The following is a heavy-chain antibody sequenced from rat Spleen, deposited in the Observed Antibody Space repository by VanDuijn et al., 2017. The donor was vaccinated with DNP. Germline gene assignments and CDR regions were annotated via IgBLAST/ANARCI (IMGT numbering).Heavy chain of an antibody. CDR1: GFTFNNYW. V-gene: IGHV5-31*01. J-gene: IGHJ1*01. CDR2: ITTSGDST. CDR3: ARDGTVFRYFDF. D-gene: IGHD4-4*01. Sequence: EVQLVESGGDLVQPGRSLKVSCVVSGFTFNNYWMTWIRQVPGKGLEWVASITTSGDSTSSPDSVKGRFTISRDNAKRILYLEMESLRSEDTATYYCARDGTVFRYFDFWGPGTMVTVSS.